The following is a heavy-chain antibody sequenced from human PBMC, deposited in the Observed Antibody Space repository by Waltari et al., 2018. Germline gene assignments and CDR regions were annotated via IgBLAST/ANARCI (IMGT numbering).Heavy chain of an antibody. J-gene: IGHJ5*02. Sequence: QITLKESGPTLVKPTQTLTLTCTFSGFSLSTSGVGVGWIRQPPGKALEWLALIYWNDDKRYSPSLKSRLTITKDTSKNQVVLTMTNMNPVDTATYYCAHSFFWVAAAGTPFDPWGQGTLVTVSS. D-gene: IGHD6-13*01. CDR2: IYWNDDK. CDR3: AHSFFWVAAAGTPFDP. V-gene: IGHV2-5*01. CDR1: GFSLSTSGVG.